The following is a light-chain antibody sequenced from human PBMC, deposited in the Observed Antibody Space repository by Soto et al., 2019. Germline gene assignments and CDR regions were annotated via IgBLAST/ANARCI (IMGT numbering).Light chain of an antibody. Sequence: EIVFIQSPATLSLSPGEGATLSCRASQSINTYLAWYQQKPGQAPRLLIYDASKRATGIPARFSGSGSGTNFTLTISSLEPEDFAVYYCQQRRSWQVTFGQGTRLEIK. CDR1: QSINTY. J-gene: IGKJ5*01. CDR2: DAS. V-gene: IGKV3D-11*02. CDR3: QQRRSWQVT.